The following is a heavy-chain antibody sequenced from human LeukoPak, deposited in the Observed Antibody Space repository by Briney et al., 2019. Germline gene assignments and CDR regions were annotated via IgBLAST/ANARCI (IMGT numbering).Heavy chain of an antibody. J-gene: IGHJ4*02. CDR2: IWYDGSNK. Sequence: GGSLRLSXAASGFTFNTYGMHWVRQLPGKGLEWVAVIWYDGSNKYYADSVKGRFTISRDNSKNTLYLQMNSLRAEDTAVYYCVTMIESFDYWGQGTLVTVSS. D-gene: IGHD3-22*01. CDR3: VTMIESFDY. V-gene: IGHV3-33*01. CDR1: GFTFNTYG.